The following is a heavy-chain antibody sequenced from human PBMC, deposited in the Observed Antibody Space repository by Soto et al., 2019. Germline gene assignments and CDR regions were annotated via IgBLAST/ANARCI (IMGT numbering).Heavy chain of an antibody. Sequence: QVQLQESGPGLVKPSETLSLTCTVSGGSISSYYWSWIRQPPGKGLEWIGYIYYSGSTNYNPSLQSRVTISVDTSKNQFSLKLSSGTAADTAVYYCARAWGGNVFDYWGQGTLVTVSS. V-gene: IGHV4-59*08. CDR1: GGSISSYY. J-gene: IGHJ4*02. D-gene: IGHD3-16*01. CDR2: IYYSGST. CDR3: ARAWGGNVFDY.